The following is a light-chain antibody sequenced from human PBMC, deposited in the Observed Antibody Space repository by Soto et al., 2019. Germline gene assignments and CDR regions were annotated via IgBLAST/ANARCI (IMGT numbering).Light chain of an antibody. CDR2: GSS. CDR3: QQYGSSPWT. V-gene: IGKV3-20*01. Sequence: EIVLTQSPGTLSLSPGERAILSCRASQSVSSSYLAWYQQKPGQAPRLLIYGSSSRATGTPGRFTGSGSGTDFTLTFSRLDPEDFAVYYCQQYGSSPWTFGQGTKVEIK. J-gene: IGKJ1*01. CDR1: QSVSSSY.